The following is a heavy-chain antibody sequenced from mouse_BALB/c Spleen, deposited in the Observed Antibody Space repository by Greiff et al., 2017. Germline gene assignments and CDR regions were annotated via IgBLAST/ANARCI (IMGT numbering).Heavy chain of an antibody. D-gene: IGHD1-1*01. CDR1: GFTFSSYT. V-gene: IGHV5-6-4*01. Sequence: EVMLVESGGGLVKPGGSLKLSCAASGFTFSSYTMSWVRQTPEKRLEWVATISSGGSYTYYPDSVKGRFTISRDNAKNTLYLQMSSLKSEDTAMYYCTTYYYGSSYYFDYWGQGTTLTVSS. CDR2: ISSGGSYT. J-gene: IGHJ2*01. CDR3: TTYYYGSSYYFDY.